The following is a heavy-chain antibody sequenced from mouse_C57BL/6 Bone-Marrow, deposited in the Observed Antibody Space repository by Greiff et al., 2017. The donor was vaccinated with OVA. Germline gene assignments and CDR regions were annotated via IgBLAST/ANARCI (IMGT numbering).Heavy chain of an antibody. CDR3: ARDLFITTVVARPWFAY. CDR2: ISYDGSN. Sequence: EVQLQESGPGLVKPSQSLSLTCSVTGYSITSGYYWNWIRQFPGNKLEWMGYISYDGSNNYNPSLKNRISITRDTSKNQFFLKLNSVTTEDTATYYCARDLFITTVVARPWFAYWGQGTLVTVSA. V-gene: IGHV3-6*01. CDR1: GYSITSGYY. D-gene: IGHD1-1*01. J-gene: IGHJ3*01.